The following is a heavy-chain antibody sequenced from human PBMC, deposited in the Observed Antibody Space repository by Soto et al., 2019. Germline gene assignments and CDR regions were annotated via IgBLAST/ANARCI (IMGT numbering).Heavy chain of an antibody. Sequence: KQSQTLSLTCAISGDSVSSNSAAWNWIRQSPSRGLEWLGRTYYRSKWYNDYAVSVKSRITINPDTSKNQFSLQLNSVTPEDTAVYYCASSIAAAGYYYYYGMDVWGQGTTVTVSS. V-gene: IGHV6-1*01. J-gene: IGHJ6*02. CDR1: GDSVSSNSAA. CDR2: TYYRSKWYN. D-gene: IGHD6-13*01. CDR3: ASSIAAAGYYYYYGMDV.